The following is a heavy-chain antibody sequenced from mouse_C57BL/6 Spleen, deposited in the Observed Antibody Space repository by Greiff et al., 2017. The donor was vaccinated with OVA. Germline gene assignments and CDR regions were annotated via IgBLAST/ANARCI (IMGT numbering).Heavy chain of an antibody. J-gene: IGHJ2*01. D-gene: IGHD4-1*01. Sequence: EVKLVESGGGLVKPGGSLKLSCAASGFTFSSYAMSWVRQTPEKRLEWVATISDGGSYTYYPDNVQGRFTISRDNAKNNLYLQMSHLKSEDTAMYYCARELGYYFDYWGQGTTLTVSS. V-gene: IGHV5-4*01. CDR3: ARELGYYFDY. CDR1: GFTFSSYA. CDR2: ISDGGSYT.